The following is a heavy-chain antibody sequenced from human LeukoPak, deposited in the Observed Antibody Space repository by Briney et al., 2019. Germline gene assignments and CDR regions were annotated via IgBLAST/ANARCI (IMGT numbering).Heavy chain of an antibody. CDR3: ATGMWRYCSRTSCPLDY. D-gene: IGHD2-2*01. CDR2: ISSKSTSI. V-gene: IGHV3-48*01. Sequence: GGSLRLSCAASGFMFSSYSMKWVRQAPGKGLEWISYISSKSTSIYYADSVKGRFTVSRDNAESSLYLHMSSLRAEDTAVYYCATGMWRYCSRTSCPLDYWGQGTLVTVSS. J-gene: IGHJ4*02. CDR1: GFMFSSYS.